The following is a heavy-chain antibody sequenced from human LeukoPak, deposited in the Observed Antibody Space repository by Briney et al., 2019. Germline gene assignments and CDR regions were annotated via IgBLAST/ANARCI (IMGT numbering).Heavy chain of an antibody. CDR2: IKQDGSEK. J-gene: IGHJ4*02. CDR3: ARLTYSVVVTAQAFDY. V-gene: IGHV3-7*01. Sequence: GGSLRLSCAASGFTFSSYWMSWVRQAPGKGLEWVANIKQDGSEKYYVDSVKGRFTISRDNAKNSLYLQMNSLRAEDTAVYYCARLTYSVVVTAQAFDYWGQGTLVTVSS. D-gene: IGHD2-21*02. CDR1: GFTFSSYW.